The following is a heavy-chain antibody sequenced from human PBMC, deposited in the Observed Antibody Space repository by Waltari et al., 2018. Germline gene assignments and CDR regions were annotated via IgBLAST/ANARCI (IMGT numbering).Heavy chain of an antibody. D-gene: IGHD4-17*01. CDR3: AKDYHYGDYPIDY. V-gene: IGHV3-23*01. CDR1: GFTFSSYA. J-gene: IGHJ4*02. CDR2: LSGSGGST. Sequence: EVQLLESGGGLVQPGGSLRLSCAASGFTFSSYAMSWVRQAPGKGLEWVSALSGSGGSTYYADSVKGRFTISRDNSKNTLYLQMNSLRAEDTAVYYCAKDYHYGDYPIDYWGQGTLVTVSS.